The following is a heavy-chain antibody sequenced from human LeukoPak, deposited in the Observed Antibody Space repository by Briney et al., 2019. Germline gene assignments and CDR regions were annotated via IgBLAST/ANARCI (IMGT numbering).Heavy chain of an antibody. J-gene: IGHJ4*02. CDR3: ARGPRGYSYVYYFDY. V-gene: IGHV4-34*01. D-gene: IGHD5-18*01. Sequence: SETLSLTCAVYGGSFSGFYWSWIRQPPGKGLEWIGEINHSGSTNYNPSLKSRVTISVDTSKNQFSLKLSSVTAADTAVYYCARGPRGYSYVYYFDYWGQGTLVTVSS. CDR2: INHSGST. CDR1: GGSFSGFY.